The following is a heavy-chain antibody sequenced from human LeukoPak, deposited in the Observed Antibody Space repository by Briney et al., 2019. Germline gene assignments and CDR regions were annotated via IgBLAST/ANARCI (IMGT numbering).Heavy chain of an antibody. J-gene: IGHJ4*02. CDR3: ARSRKNIVVVPAAAFDY. CDR2: ISAYNGNT. CDR1: GYTFTKNY. Sequence: ASVKVSCKASGYTFTKNYMHWVRQAPGQGLEWMGWISAYNGNTNYAQKLQGRVTMTTDTSTSTAYMELRSLRPDDTAVYYCARSRKNIVVVPAAAFDYWGQGTLVTVSS. D-gene: IGHD2-2*01. V-gene: IGHV1-18*04.